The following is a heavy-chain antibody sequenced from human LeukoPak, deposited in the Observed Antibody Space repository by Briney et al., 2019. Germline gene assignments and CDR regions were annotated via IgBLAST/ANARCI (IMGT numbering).Heavy chain of an antibody. V-gene: IGHV4-4*02. CDR3: ARAQRGCSANSCYLDP. D-gene: IGHD2-15*01. J-gene: IGHJ5*02. CDR1: GASVSSGNW. Sequence: SETLSLTCAVSGASVSSGNWWNWARQSPGKGLEWIAEILYTGDTNYNPSLRSRVTLSIDNSNDEASLKLASVTAADSAVYYCARAQRGCSANSCYLDPWGPGILVTVSS. CDR2: ILYTGDT.